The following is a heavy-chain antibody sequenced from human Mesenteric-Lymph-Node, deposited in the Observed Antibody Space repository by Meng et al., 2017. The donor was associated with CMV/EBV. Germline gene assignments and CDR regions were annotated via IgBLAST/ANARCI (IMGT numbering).Heavy chain of an antibody. Sequence: SETLSLTCNVSGDSVSSTSYYWSWIRQPPGKGLEWIGHLRYSGTTNYNPSLKSRVTISVDTSKNQFSLKLSFVTAADTAVYYCARGRGYCSGGSCKDFDYWGQGTLVTVSS. D-gene: IGHD2-15*01. CDR2: LRYSGTT. CDR3: ARGRGYCSGGSCKDFDY. V-gene: IGHV4-61*01. J-gene: IGHJ4*02. CDR1: GDSVSSTSYY.